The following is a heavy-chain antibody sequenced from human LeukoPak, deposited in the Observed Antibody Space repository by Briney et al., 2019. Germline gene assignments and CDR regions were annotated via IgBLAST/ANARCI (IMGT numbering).Heavy chain of an antibody. CDR3: VRGGWGLDY. Sequence: GSLSLSCAASGFSVRDFWMAWVRPAPGKGVEWVAHIKEDRTADYYVDSVKGRFSISKDDGKNSLHLQMNSLRVEDTAVYYCVRGGWGLDYWGQGTLVTVSS. D-gene: IGHD3-16*01. J-gene: IGHJ4*02. V-gene: IGHV3-7*01. CDR2: IKEDRTAD. CDR1: GFSVRDFW.